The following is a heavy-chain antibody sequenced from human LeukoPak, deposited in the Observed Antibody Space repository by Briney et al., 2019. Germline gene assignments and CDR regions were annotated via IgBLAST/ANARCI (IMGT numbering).Heavy chain of an antibody. J-gene: IGHJ6*03. Sequence: SETLSLTCTVSGGSISSGSYYWSWTRQPAGKGLEWIGRIYTSGSTNYNPSLKSRVTISVDTSKNQFSLKLSSVTAADTAVYYCARETNYVVPAANSGYDYYYYYYMDVWAKGTTVTVSS. CDR1: GGSISSGSYY. CDR2: IYTSGST. D-gene: IGHD2-2*01. V-gene: IGHV4-61*02. CDR3: ARETNYVVPAANSGYDYYYYYYMDV.